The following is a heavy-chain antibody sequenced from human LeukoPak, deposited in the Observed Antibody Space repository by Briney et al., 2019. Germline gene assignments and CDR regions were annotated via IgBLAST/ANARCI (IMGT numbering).Heavy chain of an antibody. CDR1: GYTFTGYY. CDR3: ARPLKTYYYDSSGYYYY. CDR2: INPNSGGT. V-gene: IGHV1-2*02. J-gene: IGHJ4*02. Sequence: ASVKVSCKASGYTFTGYYMHWVRQAPGQGLEWMGWINPNSGGTNYAQKFQGRVTMTRDTSISTAYMELSRLRSDDTAVYYCARPLKTYYYDSSGYYYYWGQGTLVTVSS. D-gene: IGHD3-22*01.